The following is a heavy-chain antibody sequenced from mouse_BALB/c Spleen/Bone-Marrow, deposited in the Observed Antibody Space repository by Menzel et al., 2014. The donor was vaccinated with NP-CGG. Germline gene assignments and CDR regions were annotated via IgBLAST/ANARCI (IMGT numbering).Heavy chain of an antibody. CDR2: IRNKAYGYTT. CDR3: ARFPMDY. CDR1: GFTFTDYY. J-gene: IGHJ4*01. V-gene: IGHV7-3*02. Sequence: EVQGVESGGGLVQPGGSLGLSCTPSGFTFTDYYMSWVRQPPGKALEWLAFIRNKAYGYTTEYSASVRGRFTISRDNSQSILYLQMNTLRAEDSATYYCARFPMDYWGQGTSVTVSS.